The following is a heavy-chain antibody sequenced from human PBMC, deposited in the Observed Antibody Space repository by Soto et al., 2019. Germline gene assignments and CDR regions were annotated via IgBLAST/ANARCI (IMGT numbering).Heavy chain of an antibody. D-gene: IGHD5-12*01. J-gene: IGHJ2*01. CDR3: ARGNHRWLQLWYFDL. CDR1: GGTFSSYT. V-gene: IGHV1-69*12. Sequence: QVQLVQSGAEVKKPGSSVTVSCKASGGTFSSYTISWVRQAPGQGLEWMGGIIPIFGTANYAQKFQGRVTSTADESTITAYIEFSSLRSEDTAVYFCARGNHRWLQLWYFDLWGRGTLVTVST. CDR2: IIPIFGTA.